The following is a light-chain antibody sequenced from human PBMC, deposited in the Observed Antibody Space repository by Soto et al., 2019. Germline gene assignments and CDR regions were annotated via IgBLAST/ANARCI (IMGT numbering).Light chain of an antibody. Sequence: QSALTQPASVSGSPGQSITIACTGTNRDVGSYNLVSWYQQRPGEAPKLIISEVRNRPSGISYRFTGSKSGNTASLTISGPQAEDEADYYCSSYTTTSTLVFGGGTKLTVL. CDR2: EVR. CDR3: SSYTTTSTLV. J-gene: IGLJ3*02. CDR1: NRDVGSYNL. V-gene: IGLV2-14*01.